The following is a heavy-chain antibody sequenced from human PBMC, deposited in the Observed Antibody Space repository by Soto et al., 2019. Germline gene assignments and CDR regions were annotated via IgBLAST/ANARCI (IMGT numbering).Heavy chain of an antibody. Sequence: PSETLSLTCTVSGGSISSYYWSWIRQPPGKGLEWIGYISYSGSTNYNPSLKSRVTISVDTSKNQFSLKLSSVTAADTAVYSCAGLGPDSYNWNSRVDYWGKGTLVTASP. D-gene: IGHD1-7*01. CDR3: AGLGPDSYNWNSRVDY. CDR1: GGSISSYY. CDR2: ISYSGST. J-gene: IGHJ4*02. V-gene: IGHV4-59*01.